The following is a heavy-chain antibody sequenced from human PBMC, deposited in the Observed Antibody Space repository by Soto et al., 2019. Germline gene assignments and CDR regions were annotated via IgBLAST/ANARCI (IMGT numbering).Heavy chain of an antibody. CDR1: GFTFSNNW. Sequence: EVQLVESGGDLAQPGGSLRLSCAASGFTFSNNWMSWVRQAPGKGLEWVANIKQDGSEKYYVDSVKGRFTISRDNAKNSLYLQMNSLRAEDTAVYYCARENYYDSRGQGGYYFDYWGQGTLVTVSS. CDR3: ARENYYDSRGQGGYYFDY. CDR2: IKQDGSEK. V-gene: IGHV3-7*03. J-gene: IGHJ4*02. D-gene: IGHD3-22*01.